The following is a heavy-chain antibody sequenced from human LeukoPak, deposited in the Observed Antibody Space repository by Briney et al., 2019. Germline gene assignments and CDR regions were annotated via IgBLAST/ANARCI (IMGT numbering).Heavy chain of an antibody. D-gene: IGHD2/OR15-2a*01. J-gene: IGHJ6*02. Sequence: GASVKVSCKASGYTFTSYAMNWVRQAPGQGLEWMGWINTNTGNPTYAQGFTGRFVFSLDTSVSTAYLQISSLKAEDTAVYYCARVKKKIVAAAWVDYYYYGMDVWGQGTTVTVSS. V-gene: IGHV7-4-1*02. CDR1: GYTFTSYA. CDR2: INTNTGNP. CDR3: ARVKKKIVAAAWVDYYYYGMDV.